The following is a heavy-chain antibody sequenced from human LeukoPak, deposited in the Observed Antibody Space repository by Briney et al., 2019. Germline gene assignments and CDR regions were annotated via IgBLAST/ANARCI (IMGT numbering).Heavy chain of an antibody. D-gene: IGHD3-22*01. Sequence: SGPTLVNPTETLTLTCTVSGFSLSNARMGVRWIRQPPGKALEWLAHIFSNDEKSYSTSLKSRLTISKDTSKSQVVLTMTNMDPVDTATYYCARIRSYYYDSSGYRDLDYWGQGTLVTVSS. CDR3: ARIRSYYYDSSGYRDLDY. V-gene: IGHV2-26*01. J-gene: IGHJ4*02. CDR1: GFSLSNARMG. CDR2: IFSNDEK.